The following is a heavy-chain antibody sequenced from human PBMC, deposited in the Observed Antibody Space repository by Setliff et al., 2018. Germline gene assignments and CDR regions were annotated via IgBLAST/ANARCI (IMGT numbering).Heavy chain of an antibody. J-gene: IGHJ4*02. CDR3: ARHEFVGGYYGSVTYRHFDY. D-gene: IGHD3-10*01. CDR2: IYYSGTA. CDR1: GGSISGDS. Sequence: SETLSLTCTVSGGSISGDSWGWIRQPPGKGLEWIGSIYYSGTAYYNPSLKSRVTISVDTSKNQFSLQVTSVTATDTAVYYCARHEFVGGYYGSVTYRHFDYWGQGILVTVSS. V-gene: IGHV4-39*01.